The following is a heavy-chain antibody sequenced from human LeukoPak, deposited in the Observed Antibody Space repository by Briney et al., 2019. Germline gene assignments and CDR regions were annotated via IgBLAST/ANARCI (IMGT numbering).Heavy chain of an antibody. CDR3: ARDVLRAYSSSWPDY. D-gene: IGHD6-13*01. CDR1: GGTFSSYA. Sequence: ASVKVSCKASGGTFSSYAISWVRQAPGQGLEWMGGIIPIFGTANYAQKFQGRVTITRDTSASTAYMELSSLRSEDTAVYYCARDVLRAYSSSWPDYWGQGTLVTVSS. CDR2: IIPIFGTA. V-gene: IGHV1-69*05. J-gene: IGHJ4*02.